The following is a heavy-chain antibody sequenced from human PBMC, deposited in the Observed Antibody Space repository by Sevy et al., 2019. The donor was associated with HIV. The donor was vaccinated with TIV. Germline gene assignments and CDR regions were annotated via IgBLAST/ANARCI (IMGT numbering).Heavy chain of an antibody. J-gene: IGHJ6*02. CDR1: GFTVSSNY. V-gene: IGHV3-53*01. Sequence: GGSLRLSCAASGFTVSSNYMSWVRQAPGKWLEWVSVIYSGGSTYYADSVKGRFTISRDNSKNTLYLQMNSLRAEDTAVYYCARGLYYYYGMDVWGQGTTVTVSS. CDR2: IYSGGST. CDR3: ARGLYYYYGMDV.